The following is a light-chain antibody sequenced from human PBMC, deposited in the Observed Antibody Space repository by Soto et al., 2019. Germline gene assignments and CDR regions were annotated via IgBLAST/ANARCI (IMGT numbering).Light chain of an antibody. Sequence: MTQSPSTLSASVGDRATLSCRASQSVSSNLAWYQQKPGQAPRLLIYGASTRATGIPARFSGSGSGTEFTLTISSLQSEDLAVYSCQQYNNWPRTFGQGTKVDIK. CDR1: QSVSSN. J-gene: IGKJ1*01. CDR2: GAS. V-gene: IGKV3-15*01. CDR3: QQYNNWPRT.